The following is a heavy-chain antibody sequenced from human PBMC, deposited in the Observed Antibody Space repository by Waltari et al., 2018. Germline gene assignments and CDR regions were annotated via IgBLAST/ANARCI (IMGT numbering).Heavy chain of an antibody. Sequence: WSWVRQSPGKGLEWIGQVHQSGRSNYNPSLESRVTVSMDTSKNQFSPRVTSVTAADTAIYYCASDRGRGLYLDSWGQGTLVTVSP. V-gene: IGHV4-4*02. J-gene: IGHJ4*02. D-gene: IGHD2-15*01. CDR2: VHQSGRS. CDR3: ASDRGRGLYLDS.